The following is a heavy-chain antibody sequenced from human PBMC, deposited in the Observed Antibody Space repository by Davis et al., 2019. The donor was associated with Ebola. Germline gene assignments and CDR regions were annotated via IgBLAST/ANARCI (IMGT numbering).Heavy chain of an antibody. D-gene: IGHD7-27*01. J-gene: IGHJ4*02. V-gene: IGHV4-39*01. CDR3: AIHSLKLGQRYFDY. Sequence: SETLSLTCTVSGDSIRSTTNYWAWVRQPPGKGLEWIGSIFYSGIAYYNPSLKSPITISVDTSKNQFSLNLSSVTAADTAEYYCAIHSLKLGQRYFDYWGQGTLVTVSS. CDR2: IFYSGIA. CDR1: GDSIRSTTNY.